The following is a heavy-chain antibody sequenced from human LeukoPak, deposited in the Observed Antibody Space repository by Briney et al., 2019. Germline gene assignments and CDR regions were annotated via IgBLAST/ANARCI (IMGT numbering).Heavy chain of an antibody. CDR2: ISGSGDST. D-gene: IGHD2-15*01. J-gene: IGHJ4*02. CDR3: AKDPSFYCTGGSCHSKYYFDD. CDR1: GLTFSTYA. V-gene: IGHV3-23*01. Sequence: PGGSLRLSCAASGLTFSTYAMSWVRQAPGKGLEWVSAISGSGDSTYHADSVKGRFTISRDNSKNTLYLQMNSLRAEDTALYYCAKDPSFYCTGGSCHSKYYFDDWGQGTLVTVSS.